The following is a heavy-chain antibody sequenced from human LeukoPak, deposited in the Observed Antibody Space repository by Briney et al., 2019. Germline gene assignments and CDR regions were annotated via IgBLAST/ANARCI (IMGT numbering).Heavy chain of an antibody. J-gene: IGHJ4*02. CDR3: ARLVGVSPLDF. CDR2: IRGDGNT. Sequence: GGSLRLSCAASGFTFSSYSMYWARQTPRKGLEWVSEIRGDGNTYYADSVKGRFTISRDNSKNTLFLQMHSLRVEDTAIYYCARLVGVSPLDFWGRGTLVTVSS. V-gene: IGHV3-23*01. CDR1: GFTFSSYS. D-gene: IGHD3-16*01.